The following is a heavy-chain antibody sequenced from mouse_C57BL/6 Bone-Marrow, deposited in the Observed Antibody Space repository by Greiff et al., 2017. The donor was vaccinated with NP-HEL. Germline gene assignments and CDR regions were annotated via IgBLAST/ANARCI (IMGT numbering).Heavy chain of an antibody. CDR1: GFNIKNTY. J-gene: IGHJ4*01. V-gene: IGHV14-3*01. CDR2: IDPANGNT. CDR3: AGIYYYGSSYSMDY. Sequence: EVKLQESVAELVRPGASVKLSCTASGFNIKNTYMHWVKQRPEQGLEWIGRIDPANGNTKYAPKFQGKATITADTSSNTAYLQLSSLTSEDTAIYYCAGIYYYGSSYSMDYWGQGTSVTVSS. D-gene: IGHD1-1*01.